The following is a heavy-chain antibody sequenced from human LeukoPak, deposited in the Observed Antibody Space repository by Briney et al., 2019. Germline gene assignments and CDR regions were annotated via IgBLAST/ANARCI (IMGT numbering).Heavy chain of an antibody. CDR1: GGSIRSYY. D-gene: IGHD6-13*01. CDR3: ARGSWIFDY. V-gene: IGHV4-4*07. J-gene: IGHJ4*02. Sequence: SETLSLTCMVSGGSIRSYYWSWIRQPAGKGLEWIGRIYSSGSTYYNPSLKSRVTMSVDTSKNQFSLKLTSVTAADTAVYYCARGSWIFDYWGQGILVTVSS. CDR2: IYSSGST.